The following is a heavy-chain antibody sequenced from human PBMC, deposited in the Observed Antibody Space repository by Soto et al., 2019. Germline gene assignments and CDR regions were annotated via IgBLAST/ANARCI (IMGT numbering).Heavy chain of an antibody. Sequence: TSETLSLTCAVYGGSFSGYYWSWIRQPPGKGLEWIGEINHSGSTNYNPSLKSRITISVDTSKNQFSLKLSSVTAADTAVYYCARGGYCSSTSCYLRWFDPWGQGILVTVSS. CDR3: ARGGYCSSTSCYLRWFDP. D-gene: IGHD2-2*01. CDR1: GGSFSGYY. J-gene: IGHJ5*02. V-gene: IGHV4-34*01. CDR2: INHSGST.